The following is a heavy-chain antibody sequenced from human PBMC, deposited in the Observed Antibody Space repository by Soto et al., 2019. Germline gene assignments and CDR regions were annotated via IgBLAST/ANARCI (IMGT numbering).Heavy chain of an antibody. Sequence: SETLSLTCTVSGGSLSSYYWSWIRQPPGKGLEWIGYIYSSGSTNYNPSLKGRVTMSLDTSKNQVSLNVTSVTAADTAVYYCAATPRYWGQGRLDTVSS. CDR1: GGSLSSYY. V-gene: IGHV4-59*01. CDR2: IYSSGST. CDR3: AATPRY. J-gene: IGHJ4*02. D-gene: IGHD1-26*01.